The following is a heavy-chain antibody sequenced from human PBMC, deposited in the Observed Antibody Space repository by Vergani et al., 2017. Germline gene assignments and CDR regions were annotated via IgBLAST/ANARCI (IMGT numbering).Heavy chain of an antibody. CDR3: AKGVSSWGTAMVYPYFDY. CDR2: IIPIFGTA. Sequence: QVQLVQSGAEVKKPGSSVKVSCKASGGTFSSYAISWVRQAPGQGLEWMGGIIPIFGTANYAQKFQGRVTITADESTSTAYMELSSLRAEDTAVYYCAKGVSSWGTAMVYPYFDYWGQGTLVTVSS. D-gene: IGHD5-18*01. CDR1: GGTFSSYA. V-gene: IGHV1-69*01. J-gene: IGHJ4*02.